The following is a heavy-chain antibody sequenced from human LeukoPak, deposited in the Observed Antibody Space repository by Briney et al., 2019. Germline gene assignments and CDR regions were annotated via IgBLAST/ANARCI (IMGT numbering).Heavy chain of an antibody. Sequence: GGSLRLSCAASGFTFSSYAMSWVRQAPGKGLEWVSVISGSGGGTHYADSVKGRFTISRDNSKNTLYLQMNSLRSEDTAVYYCAKQYGVNLYDFHFDCWGQGTLVTVSS. D-gene: IGHD3-3*01. CDR3: AKQYGVNLYDFHFDC. CDR2: ISGSGGGT. V-gene: IGHV3-23*01. J-gene: IGHJ4*02. CDR1: GFTFSSYA.